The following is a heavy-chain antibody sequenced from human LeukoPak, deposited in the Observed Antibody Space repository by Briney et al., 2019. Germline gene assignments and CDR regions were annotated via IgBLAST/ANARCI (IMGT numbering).Heavy chain of an antibody. V-gene: IGHV3-7*03. D-gene: IGHD1-1*01. CDR1: GFTFSRYW. CDR3: VRGGNEAMFY. J-gene: IGHJ4*02. CDR2: IKQDGSEK. Sequence: GGSLRLSCAASGFTFSRYWMSWVRQAPGKGVEWVAGIKQDGSEKYYVDSVKGRFTISRDNAKNSLSLQMNSLRAENTAVYYFVRGGNEAMFYWHQGTLVTASS.